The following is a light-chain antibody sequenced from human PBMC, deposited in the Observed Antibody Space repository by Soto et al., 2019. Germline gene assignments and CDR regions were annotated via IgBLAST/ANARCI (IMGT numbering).Light chain of an antibody. CDR3: LQHNTYPRT. J-gene: IGKJ1*01. Sequence: DIHMTQSPSSLSASVGYIFTITCRASQAIRNDLGWYQQKPAKAPKRLIYAASSLQSGVPSRLRGSGYGTELTITISSMQTEDSETYLCLQHNTYPRTFGQGTKVDIK. CDR1: QAIRND. V-gene: IGKV1-17*01. CDR2: AAS.